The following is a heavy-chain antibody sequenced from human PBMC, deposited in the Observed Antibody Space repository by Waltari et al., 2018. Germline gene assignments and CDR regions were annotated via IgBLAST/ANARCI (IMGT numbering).Heavy chain of an antibody. V-gene: IGHV3-21*01. CDR3: ARSFAIFGVVKDYYYYYMDV. CDR1: GFTFCCYS. J-gene: IGHJ6*03. Sequence: EVQLAVSGGGLVKPGGSLRPSCAASGFTFCCYSINWLRQAPGRGLGWVSSISSSSSYIYYADSVKGRFTISRDNAKNSLYLQMNSLRAEDTAVYYCARSFAIFGVVKDYYYYYMDVWGKGTTVTVSS. CDR2: ISSSSSYI. D-gene: IGHD3-3*01.